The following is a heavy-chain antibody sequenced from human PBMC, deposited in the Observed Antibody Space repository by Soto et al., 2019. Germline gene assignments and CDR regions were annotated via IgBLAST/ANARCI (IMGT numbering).Heavy chain of an antibody. CDR1: GFTFSSYA. J-gene: IGHJ4*02. V-gene: IGHV3-23*01. CDR2: ISGSGGST. CDR3: AKAAGIVVVPAVDY. Sequence: GGSLRLSCAASGFTFSSYAMSWVRQAPGKGLEWVSAISGSGGSTYYADSVKGRFTISRDSSKNTLYLQMNSLRAEDTAVYYCAKAAGIVVVPAVDYWGQGTLVTVSS. D-gene: IGHD2-2*01.